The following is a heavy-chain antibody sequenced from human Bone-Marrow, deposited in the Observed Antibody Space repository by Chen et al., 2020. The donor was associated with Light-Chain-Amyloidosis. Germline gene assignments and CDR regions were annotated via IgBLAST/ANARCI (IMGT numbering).Heavy chain of an antibody. Sequence: EVQLEQSGPEVKKPGESLKISCKGSGYTFPNYWIGWVRQMPGKGLEWMGVIYPDDSDASYSPSFEGQVTISADKSITTAYLQWRSLKASDTAMYYCARRRDGYNFDYCGQGTLVTVSS. V-gene: IGHV5-51*01. CDR1: GYTFPNYW. D-gene: IGHD5-12*01. CDR2: IYPDDSDA. J-gene: IGHJ4*02. CDR3: ARRRDGYNFDY.